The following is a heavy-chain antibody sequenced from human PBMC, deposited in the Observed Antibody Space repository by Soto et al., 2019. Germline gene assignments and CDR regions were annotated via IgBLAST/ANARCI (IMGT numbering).Heavy chain of an antibody. J-gene: IGHJ6*02. V-gene: IGHV1-3*01. CDR3: ARGGNIVVVVADYGMDV. D-gene: IGHD2-15*01. Sequence: QVQLVQSGAEVKKPGASVKVSCKASGYTFTNYAMHWVRQAPGQRLEWMGWINAGNGNTKSSQKFQDRVTITRNTSASTAYMELSSLRSEDTAVYYCARGGNIVVVVADYGMDVWGQGTTVNVSS. CDR1: GYTFTNYA. CDR2: INAGNGNT.